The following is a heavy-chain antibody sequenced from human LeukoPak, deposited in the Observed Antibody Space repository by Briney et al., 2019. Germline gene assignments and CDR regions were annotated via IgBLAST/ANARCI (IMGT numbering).Heavy chain of an antibody. Sequence: PGRSLRLSCAASGFTFSSYAMHWVRQAPGKGLEWVAVISYDGSNKYYADSVKGRFTISRDNSKNTLYLQMNSLRAEDTAVYYCAREAYYGSGSGAFDIWRQGTMVTVSS. V-gene: IGHV3-30*04. D-gene: IGHD3-10*01. CDR2: ISYDGSNK. CDR1: GFTFSSYA. J-gene: IGHJ3*02. CDR3: AREAYYGSGSGAFDI.